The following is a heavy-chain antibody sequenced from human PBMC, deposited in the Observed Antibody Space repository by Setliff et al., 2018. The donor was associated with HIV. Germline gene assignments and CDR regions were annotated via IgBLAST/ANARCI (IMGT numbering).Heavy chain of an antibody. CDR2: IVGGASST. CDR3: AKLAPSYSSGKDDF. J-gene: IGHJ4*02. Sequence: GSLRLSCEASGFTFINYAMSWVRQAPGKGLEWVSAIVGGASSTVYADSVKGRFTISRDNSKNTLYLQMNSLRPEDTAIYHCAKLAPSYSSGKDDFWGQGTLVTVSS. D-gene: IGHD6-19*01. V-gene: IGHV3-23*01. CDR1: GFTFINYA.